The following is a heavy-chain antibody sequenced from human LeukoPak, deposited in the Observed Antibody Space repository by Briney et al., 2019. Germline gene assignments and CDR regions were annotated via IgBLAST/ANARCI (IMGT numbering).Heavy chain of an antibody. Sequence: PGGSLRLSCAASGLTFSSYAMSWVRQAPGKGLEWVSAIGGKGSRTYYADSVQGRFTISRDNSKSTLCLQMNSLRAEDTAVYYCAKQLGYCSDGSCYFPYWGQGTLVTVSS. V-gene: IGHV3-23*01. CDR1: GLTFSSYA. D-gene: IGHD2-15*01. CDR2: IGGKGSRT. J-gene: IGHJ4*02. CDR3: AKQLGYCSDGSCYFPY.